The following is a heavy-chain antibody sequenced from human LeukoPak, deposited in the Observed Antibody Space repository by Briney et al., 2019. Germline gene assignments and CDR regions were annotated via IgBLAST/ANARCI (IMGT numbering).Heavy chain of an antibody. J-gene: IGHJ6*03. D-gene: IGHD3-10*01. V-gene: IGHV3-30*02. Sequence: HPGGSLRLSCAASGFNFSNYAMHWVRQAPGKGLKWVAFIRYDGSNKYYADFVEGRFTISRDISKNTLWLQMNSLRAEDTAVYYCAKDSAFYYIDVWGKGTTVIISS. CDR2: IRYDGSNK. CDR1: GFNFSNYA. CDR3: AKDSAFYYIDV.